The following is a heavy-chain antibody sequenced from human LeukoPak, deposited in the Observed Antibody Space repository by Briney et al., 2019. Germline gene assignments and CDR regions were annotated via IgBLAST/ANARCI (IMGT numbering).Heavy chain of an antibody. V-gene: IGHV3-53*01. CDR1: GFTFSGSA. Sequence: GGSLRLSCAASGFTFSGSAMHWVRQAPGKGLEWLSIIYSGDSTYYADSVKGRFTISRDDSKNTMHLLMNSLRAEDTAVYYCASSKRTSSWYYGFEIWGQGTMVTVSS. D-gene: IGHD6-13*01. J-gene: IGHJ3*02. CDR2: IYSGDST. CDR3: ASSKRTSSWYYGFEI.